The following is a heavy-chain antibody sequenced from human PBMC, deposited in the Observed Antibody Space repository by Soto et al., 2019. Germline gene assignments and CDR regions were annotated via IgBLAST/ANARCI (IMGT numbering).Heavy chain of an antibody. D-gene: IGHD3-22*01. J-gene: IGHJ6*02. V-gene: IGHV1-2*04. Sequence: EASVKVSCKASGYTFTRFYMHWGRQAPGPGVLRMGWINPNSGGTNYAQKFQGWVTMTRDTSISTAYMELSRLRSDDTAVYYCARERGDYYDSSGYPASLQGYGMDVWGQGTRVTVSS. CDR1: GYTFTRFY. CDR2: INPNSGGT. CDR3: ARERGDYYDSSGYPASLQGYGMDV.